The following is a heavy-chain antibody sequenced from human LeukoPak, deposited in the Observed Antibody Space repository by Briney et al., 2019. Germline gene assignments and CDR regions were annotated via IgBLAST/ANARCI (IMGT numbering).Heavy chain of an antibody. D-gene: IGHD3-10*01. J-gene: IGHJ4*02. V-gene: IGHV3-49*04. Sequence: PGGSLRLSCTASGFTFGDYAMSWVRQAPGKGRVWVGFIRSKAYGGTTEYAASVKGRFTISRDDSTSIAYLQMNSLKTEDTAVYYCTRDQWFGELLYFDYWGQGTLVTVSS. CDR1: GFTFGDYA. CDR3: TRDQWFGELLYFDY. CDR2: IRSKAYGGTT.